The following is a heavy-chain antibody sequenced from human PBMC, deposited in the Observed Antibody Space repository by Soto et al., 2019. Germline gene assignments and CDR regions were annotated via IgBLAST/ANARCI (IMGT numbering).Heavy chain of an antibody. D-gene: IGHD3-3*01. Sequence: PSETLSLTWTVSGGSISSYYWSWIRQPPGKGLEWIGYIYYSGSTNYNPSLKSRVTISVDTSKNQFSLKLSSVTAADTAVYYCARVPTAGITIFGVVLYGMDVWGQGTTVTVSS. CDR1: GGSISSYY. J-gene: IGHJ6*02. CDR2: IYYSGST. V-gene: IGHV4-59*01. CDR3: ARVPTAGITIFGVVLYGMDV.